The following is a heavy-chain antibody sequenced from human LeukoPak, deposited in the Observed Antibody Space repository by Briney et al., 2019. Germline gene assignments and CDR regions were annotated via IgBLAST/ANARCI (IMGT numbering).Heavy chain of an antibody. V-gene: IGHV4-4*09. J-gene: IGHJ4*02. CDR1: GVSINTYY. D-gene: IGHD1-26*01. CDR3: AAGPWELDF. CDR2: IYNGGNT. Sequence: SETLPLTCTVSGVSINTYYASWIRQAPGKGLEFIGFIYNGGNTNYNPSLKSRATISVDTSNNQFSLRLTSVTAADTAMYYCAAGPWELDFRGQGTLVTVSS.